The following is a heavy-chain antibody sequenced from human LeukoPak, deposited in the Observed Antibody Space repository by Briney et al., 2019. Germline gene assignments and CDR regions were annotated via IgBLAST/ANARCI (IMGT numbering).Heavy chain of an antibody. CDR2: IYYSGST. D-gene: IGHD5-18*01. CDR3: ARGPTIQLWFDY. CDR1: GGSVSSGSYY. Sequence: PSETLSLTCTVSGGSVSSGSYYWSWIRQPPGKGLEWIGYIYYSGSTYYNPSLKSRVTISVDTSKNQFSLKLSSVTAADTAVYYCARGPTIQLWFDYWGQGTLVTVSS. J-gene: IGHJ4*02. V-gene: IGHV4-61*01.